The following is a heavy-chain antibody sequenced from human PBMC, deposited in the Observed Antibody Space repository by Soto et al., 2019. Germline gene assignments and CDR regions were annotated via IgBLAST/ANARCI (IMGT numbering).Heavy chain of an antibody. J-gene: IGHJ4*02. CDR1: GFSFEIYW. CDR2: ISPDGSGE. Sequence: PGGSLRLSCAASGFSFEIYWMGWVRQAPGKGLEWVANISPDGSGEYYLDSVKGRFTISRDNAKNSVYLQMNSLVGDDTAVYYCARENWSFDYWGQGTPVTVSS. V-gene: IGHV3-7*01. CDR3: ARENWSFDY.